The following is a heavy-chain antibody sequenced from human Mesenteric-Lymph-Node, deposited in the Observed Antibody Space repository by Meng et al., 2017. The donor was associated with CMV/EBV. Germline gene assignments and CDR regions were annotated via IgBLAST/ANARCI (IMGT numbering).Heavy chain of an antibody. CDR1: GGTFSSYA. D-gene: IGHD2-2*01. CDR3: ARSCSSSTCRAPSPDY. J-gene: IGHJ4*02. CDR2: IIPILGIA. V-gene: IGHV1-69*10. Sequence: VKVSCKASGGTFSSYAISWVRQAPGQGLEWMGGIIPILGIANYAQKFQGRVTITADKSTSTAYMELSSLRSDDTAVYYCARSCSSSTCRAPSPDYWGQGTLVTVSS.